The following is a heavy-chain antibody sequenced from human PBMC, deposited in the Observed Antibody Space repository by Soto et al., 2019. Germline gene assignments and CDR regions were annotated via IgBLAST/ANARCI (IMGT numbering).Heavy chain of an antibody. D-gene: IGHD2-8*01. V-gene: IGHV1-18*01. J-gene: IGHJ4*02. CDR1: GYTFTSYG. Sequence: ASVKVSCKASGYTFTSYGISWVRQAPGQGLEWMGWISAYNGNTNYAQKLQGRVTMTTDTSTSTAYMELRSLRSDDTAVYYCARDIVDHYSTIFNDYLGQGTLVTGSS. CDR2: ISAYNGNT. CDR3: ARDIVDHYSTIFNDY.